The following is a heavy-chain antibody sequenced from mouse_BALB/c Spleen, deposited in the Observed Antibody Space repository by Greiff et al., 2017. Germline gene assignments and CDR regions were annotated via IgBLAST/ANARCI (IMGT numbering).Heavy chain of an antibody. V-gene: IGHV5-9-4*01. CDR1: GFTFSSYA. CDR2: ISSGGSYT. Sequence: EVKLMESGGGLVKPGGSLKLSCAASGFTFSSYAMSWVRQSPEKRLEWVAEISSGGSYTYYPDTVTGRFTISRDNAKNTLYLEMSSLRSEDTAMYYCARRVVASYWYFDVWGAGTTVTVSS. CDR3: ARRVVASYWYFDV. D-gene: IGHD1-1*01. J-gene: IGHJ1*01.